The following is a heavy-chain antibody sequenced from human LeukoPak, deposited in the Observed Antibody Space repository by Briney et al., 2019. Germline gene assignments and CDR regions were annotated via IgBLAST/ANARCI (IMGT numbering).Heavy chain of an antibody. CDR2: INPNSGGT. V-gene: IGHV1-2*02. J-gene: IGHJ4*02. CDR3: ARGLGYCSGGSCS. D-gene: IGHD2-15*01. CDR1: GYTFTGYY. Sequence: ASVKVSCKASGYTFTGYYMHWVRQAPGQGLEWMGWINPNSGGTNYAQKFRGRVSMTRDTSISTAYMEQSRLRSDDTGVYFCARGLGYCSGGSCSWGQGTLVTVSS.